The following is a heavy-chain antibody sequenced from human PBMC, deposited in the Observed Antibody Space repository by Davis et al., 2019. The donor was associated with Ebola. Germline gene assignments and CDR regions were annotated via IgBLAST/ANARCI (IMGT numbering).Heavy chain of an antibody. Sequence: GGSLRLSCAASGFTFKSFDMNWVHQAPGGGLEWVASIKSDISYIHYAASVRGRFTVSRDNAQNSLYLQMSSLRVEDTGIYYCARPHYGNYDYFDYWGRGTQVTVSS. CDR1: GFTFKSFD. CDR2: IKSDISYI. D-gene: IGHD4-11*01. CDR3: ARPHYGNYDYFDY. J-gene: IGHJ4*02. V-gene: IGHV3-21*01.